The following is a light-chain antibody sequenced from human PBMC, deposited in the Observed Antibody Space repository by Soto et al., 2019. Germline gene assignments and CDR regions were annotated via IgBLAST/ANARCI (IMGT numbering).Light chain of an antibody. CDR2: LEDSGNY. CDR1: SGHRSYI. J-gene: IGLJ3*02. CDR3: ETWGSNNWV. Sequence: QSVLTQSSSASASLGSSVKLTCTLSSGHRSYIIAWNQQQPGKAPRYLMKLEDSGNYNKGSVVPDRFSGSCSGADRFLTISNLAAEDAADYYCETWGSNNWVFGGGTQLTVL. V-gene: IGLV4-60*03.